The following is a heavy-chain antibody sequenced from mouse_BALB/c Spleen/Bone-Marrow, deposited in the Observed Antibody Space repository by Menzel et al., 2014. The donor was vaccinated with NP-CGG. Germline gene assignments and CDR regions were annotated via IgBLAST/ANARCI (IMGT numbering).Heavy chain of an antibody. CDR3: ARGDWLAWFAY. D-gene: IGHD3-3*01. J-gene: IGHJ3*01. V-gene: IGHV1-14*01. CDR2: INPYNDGT. Sequence: VQLQRSGPELVKPGASVKMSCKASGYTFTSYVMHWVKQKPGQGLEWIGYINPYNDGTKYNEKFKGKATLTSDKSSSTAYMELSSLASEDSAVYYYARGDWLAWFAYWGQGTLVTVSA. CDR1: GYTFTSYV.